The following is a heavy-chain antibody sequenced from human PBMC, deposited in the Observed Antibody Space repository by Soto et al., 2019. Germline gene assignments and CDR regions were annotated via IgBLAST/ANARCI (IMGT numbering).Heavy chain of an antibody. V-gene: IGHV1-46*03. CDR1: GYTFTSYY. D-gene: IGHD4-17*01. CDR3: ARGRDYGDYWPGDWYFDH. CDR2: INPSGGST. Sequence: ASVKVSCKASGYTFTSYYMHWVRQAPGQGLEWMGIINPSGGSTSYAQKLQGRVTMTRDTSTSTVYMELSSLISEDTAVYYFARGRDYGDYWPGDWYFDHWGRGTLVTVSS. J-gene: IGHJ2*01.